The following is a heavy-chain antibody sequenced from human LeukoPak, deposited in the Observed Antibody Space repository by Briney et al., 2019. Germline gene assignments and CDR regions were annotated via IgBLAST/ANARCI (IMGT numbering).Heavy chain of an antibody. J-gene: IGHJ4*02. V-gene: IGHV3-23*01. CDR1: GFTFSNHA. Sequence: GGSLRLSCVASGFTFSNHAMNWVRQAPGKGLEWVSGISGSGGSTYYADSVKGRFTISRDNSKNTLYLQMNSLRAEDTAVYYCAKAGYTYYYGSGTQGSWGQGTLVTVSS. CDR3: AKAGYTYYYGSGTQGS. CDR2: ISGSGGST. D-gene: IGHD3-10*01.